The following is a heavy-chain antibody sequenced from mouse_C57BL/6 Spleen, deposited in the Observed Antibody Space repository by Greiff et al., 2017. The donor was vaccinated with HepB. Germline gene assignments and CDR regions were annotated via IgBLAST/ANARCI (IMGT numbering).Heavy chain of an antibody. Sequence: QVQLQQPGAELVKPGASVKLSCKASGYTFTSYWMHWVKQRPGRGLEWIGRIDPNSGGTKYNEKFKSKATLTVDKPSSTAYMQLSSLTSEDSAVYYCARSYHSNYEGLYYAMDYWGQGTSVTVSS. CDR2: IDPNSGGT. V-gene: IGHV1-72*01. D-gene: IGHD2-5*01. CDR1: GYTFTSYW. CDR3: ARSYHSNYEGLYYAMDY. J-gene: IGHJ4*01.